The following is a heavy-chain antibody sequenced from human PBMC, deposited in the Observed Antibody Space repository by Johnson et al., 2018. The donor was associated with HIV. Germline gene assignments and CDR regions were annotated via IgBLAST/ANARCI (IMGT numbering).Heavy chain of an antibody. CDR2: ISGSGGST. CDR3: AKGAYYDSSGYYYGAFDI. D-gene: IGHD3-22*01. CDR1: GFSVSSNY. J-gene: IGHJ3*02. Sequence: VQLVESGGGLVQPGGSLRLSCAASGFSVSSNYMSWVRQAPGKGLEWVSAISGSGGSTYYADSVKGRFTISRDNSKNTLYLQMNSLRAEDTAVYYCAKGAYYDSSGYYYGAFDIWGPGTMVTVSS. V-gene: IGHV3-23*04.